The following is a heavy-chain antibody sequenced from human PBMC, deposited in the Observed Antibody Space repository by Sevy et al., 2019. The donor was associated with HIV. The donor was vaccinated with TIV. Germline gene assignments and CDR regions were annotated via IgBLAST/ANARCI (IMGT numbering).Heavy chain of an antibody. CDR3: MKDKVEHYDSNGFDALHI. CDR1: GFTFDDYV. D-gene: IGHD3-22*01. CDR2: VSWDSGRI. V-gene: IGHV3-9*01. Sequence: GGSLRLSCAASGFTFDDYVMHWVRQPPGKGLKWVSGVSWDSGRIDYADSVRGRFAISRDNTKKYLYLQMNSLRPEDKALYYCMKDKVEHYDSNGFDALHIWGQGTMVTVSS. J-gene: IGHJ3*02.